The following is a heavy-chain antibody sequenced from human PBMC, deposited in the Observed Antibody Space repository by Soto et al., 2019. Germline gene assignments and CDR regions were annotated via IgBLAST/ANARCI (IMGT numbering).Heavy chain of an antibody. D-gene: IGHD3-10*01. J-gene: IGHJ4*02. CDR3: ARGVVRRVIIQYTSFFDY. V-gene: IGHV4-34*01. CDR2: VNHSGST. CDR1: GGSFSDYY. Sequence: KASETLSLTCAVYGGSFSDYYWSWIRQAPGRGLEWIGEVNHSGSTYYNPSLKSRVTISVDTSKNQFSLKLSSVTAADTAVYYCARGVVRRVIIQYTSFFDYWGQGTLVTVSS.